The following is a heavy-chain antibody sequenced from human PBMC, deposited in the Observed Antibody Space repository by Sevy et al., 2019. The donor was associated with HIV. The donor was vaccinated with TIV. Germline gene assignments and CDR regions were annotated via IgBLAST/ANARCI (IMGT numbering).Heavy chain of an antibody. J-gene: IGHJ4*02. CDR2: ISSSSSYI. CDR1: GFTFSSYS. CDR3: AIDYYDSSGYDY. V-gene: IGHV3-21*01. D-gene: IGHD3-22*01. Sequence: GGSLRLSCAASGFTFSSYSMNWVRQAPGKGLEWVSSISSSSSYIYYADSVKGRFTISRDNAKNSLYLQMNSLRAEDTAEYYCAIDYYDSSGYDYWGQGTLVTVSS.